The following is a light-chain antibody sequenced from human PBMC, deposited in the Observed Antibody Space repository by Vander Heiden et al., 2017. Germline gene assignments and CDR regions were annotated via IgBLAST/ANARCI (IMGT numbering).Light chain of an antibody. J-gene: IGKJ1*01. CDR2: GAA. CDR1: QSVSSN. Sequence: EIVMTQSPATLSVSPGERATLSCRASQSVSSNLAWYQQKPGQAPRRLIHGAATRATGIPARFSGSGSETEFTLTISSLQSEDFAVYYCQQYNNWPPWTFGQGTKVEIK. CDR3: QQYNNWPPWT. V-gene: IGKV3-15*01.